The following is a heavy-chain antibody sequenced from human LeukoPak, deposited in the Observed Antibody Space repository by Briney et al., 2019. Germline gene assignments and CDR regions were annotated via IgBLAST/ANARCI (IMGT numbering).Heavy chain of an antibody. D-gene: IGHD1-1*01. CDR3: ARGTYWSPLDFDY. CDR1: GFTFSNAW. CDR2: IKSKTDGGTT. J-gene: IGHJ4*02. V-gene: IGHV3-15*07. Sequence: GGSLSLSCAASGFTFSNAWMNWVRQAPGKGLEWVGRIKSKTDGGTTDYAAPVKGRFTISRDDSKNTLYLQMNSLKTEDTAVYYCARGTYWSPLDFDYWGQGTLVTVSS.